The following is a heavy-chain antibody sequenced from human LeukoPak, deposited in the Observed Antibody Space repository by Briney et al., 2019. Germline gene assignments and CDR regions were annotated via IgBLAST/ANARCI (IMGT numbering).Heavy chain of an antibody. CDR3: AKTLWFGEFIFDY. D-gene: IGHD3-10*01. J-gene: IGHJ4*02. CDR1: GFTFSDYY. V-gene: IGHV3-23*01. CDR2: ISGSGGST. Sequence: GGSLRLSCAASGFTFSDYYMSWIRQAPGKGLEWVSAISGSGGSTYYADSVKGRFTISRDNSKNTLYLQMNSLRAEDTAVYYCAKTLWFGEFIFDYWGQGTLVTVSS.